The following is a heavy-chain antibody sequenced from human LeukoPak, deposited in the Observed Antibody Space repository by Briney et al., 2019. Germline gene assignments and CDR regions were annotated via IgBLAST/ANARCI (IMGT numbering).Heavy chain of an antibody. V-gene: IGHV1-8*01. J-gene: IGHJ4*02. CDR3: ARGRTTVTTLIDY. CDR2: MNTNSGNT. CDR1: GYTFTSYD. D-gene: IGHD4-17*01. Sequence: ASVKVSCKASGYTFTSYDINWVRQATGQGLEWMGWMNTNSGNTGYAQKFQGRVTMTRNTSISTAYMELSSLRSEDTAVYYCARGRTTVTTLIDYWGQGTLVTVSS.